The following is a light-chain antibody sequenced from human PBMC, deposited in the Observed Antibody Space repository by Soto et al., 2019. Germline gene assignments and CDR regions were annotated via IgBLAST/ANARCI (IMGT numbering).Light chain of an antibody. CDR3: LQNNSYPVT. J-gene: IGKJ1*01. CDR2: TAS. CDR1: QGIRQD. Sequence: DIQMTQSPSSLSASVGDRVTITCRASQGIRQDLGWYQQKPGKAPKRLIYTASSLQSGVPPRFSGSGSGTKFTLTISSLQPEDFATYYCLQNNSYPVTFGQGTKVEIK. V-gene: IGKV1-17*01.